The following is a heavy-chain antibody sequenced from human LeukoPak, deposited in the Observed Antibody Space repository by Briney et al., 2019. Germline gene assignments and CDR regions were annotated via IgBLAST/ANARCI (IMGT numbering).Heavy chain of an antibody. CDR2: ISGSGGST. CDR1: GFTFSSYA. D-gene: IGHD5-24*01. CDR3: AKLRWLRFAGWYFDY. Sequence: GGSLRLSCAASGFTFSSYAMSWVRQAPGKGLEWVSAISGSGGSTYYADSVKGRFTISRDNSKNTLYLQMNSLRAEDTAVYYCAKLRWLRFAGWYFDYWGQGTLVTVSS. J-gene: IGHJ4*02. V-gene: IGHV3-23*01.